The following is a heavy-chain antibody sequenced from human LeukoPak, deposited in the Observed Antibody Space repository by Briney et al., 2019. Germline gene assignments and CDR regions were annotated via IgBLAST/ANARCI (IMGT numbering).Heavy chain of an antibody. D-gene: IGHD5-18*01. J-gene: IGHJ4*02. CDR3: TKDGYGTYDY. V-gene: IGHV3-43*02. CDR2: ISGGGGDT. Sequence: GASLRLSCAASGFTFHDYAMHCVRHTPAKGLEWVSFISGGGGDTYYADSVKGRFTISRDNSKNSLYLQMSSLTIEDTALYYCTKDGYGTYDYWGQGALVTVSS. CDR1: GFTFHDYA.